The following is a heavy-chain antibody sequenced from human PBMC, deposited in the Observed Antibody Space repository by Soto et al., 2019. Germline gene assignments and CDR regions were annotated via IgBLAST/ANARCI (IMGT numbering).Heavy chain of an antibody. J-gene: IGHJ5*02. CDR1: GGSISYNSYY. CDR3: ARLVVVAPVANA. D-gene: IGHD2-2*01. V-gene: IGHV4-39*02. Sequence: SETLSLTCSVSGGSISYNSYYWGWIRQPPGKGLEWVGGIFYTGTTYHSPSLKDRVTISVDTSKNSFSLNLTSVTAADTAVYCCARLVVVAPVANAWGQGTLVTVSS. CDR2: IFYTGTT.